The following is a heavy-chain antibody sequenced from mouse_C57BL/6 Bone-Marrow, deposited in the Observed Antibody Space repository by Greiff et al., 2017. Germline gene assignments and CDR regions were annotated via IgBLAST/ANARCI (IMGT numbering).Heavy chain of an antibody. CDR2: INPGSGGT. CDR1: GYAFTNYL. D-gene: IGHD1-1*01. Sequence: VQLQQSGAELVRPGTSVKVSCKASGYAFTNYLIEWVKQRPGQGLEWIGVINPGSGGTNYNEKFKGKATLTADKSSSTAYMQLSSLTSEDSAVYFCARRGHYGSSLDYWGQGTTLTVSS. J-gene: IGHJ2*01. V-gene: IGHV1-54*01. CDR3: ARRGHYGSSLDY.